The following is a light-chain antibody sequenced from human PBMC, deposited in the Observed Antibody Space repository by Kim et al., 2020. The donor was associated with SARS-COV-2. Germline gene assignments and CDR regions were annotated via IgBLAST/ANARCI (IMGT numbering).Light chain of an antibody. V-gene: IGKV1-8*01. CDR2: AAS. J-gene: IGKJ1*01. CDR3: QQYYSYPRT. CDR1: QGISSY. Sequence: ASTGDRVSITCRASQGISSYLAWYQQKPGKAPKLLIYAASTLQSGVPSRFSGSGSGTDFTLTISCLQSEDFATYYCQQYYSYPRTFGQGTKVDIK.